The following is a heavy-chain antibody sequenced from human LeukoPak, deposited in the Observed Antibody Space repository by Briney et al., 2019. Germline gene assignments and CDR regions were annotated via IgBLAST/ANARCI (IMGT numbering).Heavy chain of an antibody. J-gene: IGHJ3*02. CDR3: ARVRGAAAGSGDAFDI. V-gene: IGHV4-59*01. D-gene: IGHD6-13*01. CDR1: GGSISSYY. CDR2: IYYSGST. Sequence: PSETLSLTCTVSGGSISSYYWSWVRQPPGKGLEWIGYIYYSGSTNYNPSLKSRVTISVDTSKNQFSLNLSSVSAADTAVYYCARVRGAAAGSGDAFDIWGQGKMVTVSS.